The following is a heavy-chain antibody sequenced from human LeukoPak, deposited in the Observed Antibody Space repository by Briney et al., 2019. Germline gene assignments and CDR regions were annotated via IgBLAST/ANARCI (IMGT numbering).Heavy chain of an antibody. Sequence: SETLSLTCTVSGGSISSYYWSWIRQPPGKGLEWIGYIYYSGSTNYNPSLKSRVTISVDTSKNQFSLKLSSVTAADTAVYYCARVYYSSSYDYWYFDLWGRGALVTVSS. V-gene: IGHV4-59*01. CDR2: IYYSGST. D-gene: IGHD6-13*01. CDR3: ARVYYSSSYDYWYFDL. CDR1: GGSISSYY. J-gene: IGHJ2*01.